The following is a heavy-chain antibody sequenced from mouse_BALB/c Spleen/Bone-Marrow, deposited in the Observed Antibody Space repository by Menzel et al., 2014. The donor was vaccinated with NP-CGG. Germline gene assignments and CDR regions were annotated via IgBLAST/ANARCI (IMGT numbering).Heavy chain of an antibody. CDR2: IRSKANNHAT. V-gene: IGHV6-6*01. D-gene: IGHD2-1*01. J-gene: IGHJ1*01. CDR3: TRRGYGNYGYFDV. Sequence: EVMLVESGGGLVQPGGSMKLSCAASGFTFSDAWMDWVRQSPEKGLEWVAEIRSKANNHATYYDESMKGRFTISRDDSKRNGYMQMNSLRGEDTGIYYCTRRGYGNYGYFDVWGAGTTVTVSS. CDR1: GFTFSDAW.